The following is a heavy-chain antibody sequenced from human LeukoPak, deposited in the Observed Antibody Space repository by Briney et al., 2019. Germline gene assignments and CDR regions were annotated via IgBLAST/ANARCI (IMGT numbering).Heavy chain of an antibody. CDR2: ISYDGSNK. J-gene: IGHJ5*02. Sequence: GGSLRLSCAASGFTFSSYAMHWVRQAPGKGLEWVAVISYDGSNKYYADSVKGRFTIPRDNSKNTLYLQMNSLRAEDTAVYYCARGTVYCSGGSCYRKDWFDPWGQGTLVTVSS. D-gene: IGHD2-15*01. CDR1: GFTFSSYA. V-gene: IGHV3-30*04. CDR3: ARGTVYCSGGSCYRKDWFDP.